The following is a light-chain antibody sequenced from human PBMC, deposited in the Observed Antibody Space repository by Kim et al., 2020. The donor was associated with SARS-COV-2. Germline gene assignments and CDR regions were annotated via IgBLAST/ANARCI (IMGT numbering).Light chain of an antibody. J-gene: IGKJ1*01. Sequence: LTPGGTGPLSCRAIQSVSSDYVAWYQQKPGHAPRLLSYGASTRATGIPDRFSGSLSGTDFTLTSNRLDPGDLAVYYCQQYGGSSTFGRGTKVDIK. CDR1: QSVSSDY. CDR2: GAS. V-gene: IGKV3-20*01. CDR3: QQYGGSST.